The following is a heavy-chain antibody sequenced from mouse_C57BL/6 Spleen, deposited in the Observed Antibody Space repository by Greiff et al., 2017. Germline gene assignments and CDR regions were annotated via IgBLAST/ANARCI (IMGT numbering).Heavy chain of an antibody. V-gene: IGHV8-8*01. CDR1: GFSLSTFGMG. D-gene: IGHD2-4*01. CDR2: NWWDDDK. CDR3: ARASRGRYDYDALFAY. J-gene: IGHJ3*01. Sequence: QVTLKESGPGILQPSQTLSLTCSFSGFSLSTFGMGVGRIRPPSGQGLEWLADNWWDDDKYSNPALKSPLTISKDTSKNQVFLKIANVDTADTATYYCARASRGRYDYDALFAYWGQGTLVTVSA.